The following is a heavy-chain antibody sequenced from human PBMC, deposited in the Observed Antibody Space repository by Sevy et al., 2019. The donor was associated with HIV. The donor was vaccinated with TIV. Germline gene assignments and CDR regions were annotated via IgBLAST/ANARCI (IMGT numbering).Heavy chain of an antibody. CDR1: GFTFSSYW. CDR3: ARAFFDYYDILTGYRPHYYYYYGMDV. Sequence: GGSLRLSCAASGFTFSSYWMHWVRQAPGKGLVWVSRINSDGSSTSYADSVKGRFTISRDNAKNTLYLQMNSLRAEDTAGYYFARAFFDYYDILTGYRPHYYYYYGMDVWGQGTTVTVSS. V-gene: IGHV3-74*01. J-gene: IGHJ6*02. CDR2: INSDGSST. D-gene: IGHD3-9*01.